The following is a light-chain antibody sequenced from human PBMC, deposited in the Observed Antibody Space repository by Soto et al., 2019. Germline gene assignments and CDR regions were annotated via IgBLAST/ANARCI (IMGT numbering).Light chain of an antibody. Sequence: EIVMTQSPATLFMSPGERATLSCRASQSVSSNLAWYQHKPGQAPRLLIYGASTKVAGIPARFSASGSGTEFTLTISSLQSEDFAVYYCQQYDNWPPWTFGQGTKVEIK. CDR3: QQYDNWPPWT. CDR1: QSVSSN. J-gene: IGKJ1*01. V-gene: IGKV3D-15*01. CDR2: GAS.